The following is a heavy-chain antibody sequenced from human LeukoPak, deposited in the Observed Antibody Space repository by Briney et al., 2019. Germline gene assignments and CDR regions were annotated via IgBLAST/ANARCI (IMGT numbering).Heavy chain of an antibody. CDR3: ARIRNDHVDTAMAD. V-gene: IGHV2-70*11. D-gene: IGHD5-18*01. CDR1: GFSLSTSGMC. J-gene: IGHJ4*02. Sequence: SGPTLVKPTQTLTLTCTFSGFSLSTSGMCVSWIRQPPGKALEWLARIDWDDDKYYSTSLKTRLTISKDTSKNQVVLTMTNMDPVDTATYYCARIRNDHVDTAMADWGQGTLVTVSS. CDR2: IDWDDDK.